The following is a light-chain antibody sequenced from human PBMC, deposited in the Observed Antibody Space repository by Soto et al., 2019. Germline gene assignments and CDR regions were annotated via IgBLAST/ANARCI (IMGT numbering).Light chain of an antibody. Sequence: QSALTQPASVSGSPGQSITISCTGTSSDVGGYNYVSWYQQHPGKAPKLMIYEVSNRPSGVSNRFSGSKSGNTASLTISGLQAEDDDDYYCSSYTSSSTLYVFGTGTKLTVL. CDR2: EVS. V-gene: IGLV2-14*01. CDR3: SSYTSSSTLYV. J-gene: IGLJ1*01. CDR1: SSDVGGYNY.